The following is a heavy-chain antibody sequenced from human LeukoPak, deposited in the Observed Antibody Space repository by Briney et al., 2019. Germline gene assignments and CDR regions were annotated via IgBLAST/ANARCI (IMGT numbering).Heavy chain of an antibody. Sequence: GAAVKVSCKASGYTFTSYGISWVRQAPGQGLEWMGWISAYNGNTNYAQKLQGRVTMTTDTSTSTAYMELRSLRSDDTAVYYCARSGSFSGYDDPILYWGQGTLVTVSS. V-gene: IGHV1-18*01. J-gene: IGHJ4*02. CDR3: ARSGSFSGYDDPILY. CDR1: GYTFTSYG. CDR2: ISAYNGNT. D-gene: IGHD5-12*01.